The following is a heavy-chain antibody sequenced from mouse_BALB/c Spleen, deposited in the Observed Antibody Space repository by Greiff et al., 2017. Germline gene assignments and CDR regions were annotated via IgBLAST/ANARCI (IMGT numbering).Heavy chain of an antibody. CDR3: ARVNYYGRAMDY. D-gene: IGHD1-1*01. CDR1: GFTFSSYA. J-gene: IGHJ4*01. CDR2: ISSGGSYT. V-gene: IGHV5-9-4*01. Sequence: EVKLVESGGGLVKPGGSLKLSCAASGFTFSSYAMSWVRQSPEKRLEWVAEISSGGSYTYYPDTVTGRFTISRDNAKNTLYLEMSSLRSEDTAMYYCARVNYYGRAMDYWGQGTSVTVSS.